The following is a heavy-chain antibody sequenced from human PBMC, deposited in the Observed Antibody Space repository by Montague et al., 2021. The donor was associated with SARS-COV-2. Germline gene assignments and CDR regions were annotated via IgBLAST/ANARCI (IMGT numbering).Heavy chain of an antibody. Sequence: SLRPSCAASGFTFSDARMSWVRQPPGKGLEWVGRIRSKNDGGTRDYGAPVKGKFTISRDDSKSTLYLQMNNLKAEDTAIYYCTTVADILAGFSSLFDLWGRGALVTVSS. CDR3: TTVADILAGFSSLFDL. CDR1: GFTFSDAR. J-gene: IGHJ2*01. D-gene: IGHD3-9*01. CDR2: IRSKNDGGTR. V-gene: IGHV3-15*05.